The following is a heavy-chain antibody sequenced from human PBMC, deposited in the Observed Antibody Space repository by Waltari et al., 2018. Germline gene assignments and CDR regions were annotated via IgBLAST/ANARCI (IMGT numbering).Heavy chain of an antibody. V-gene: IGHV4-38-2*02. J-gene: IGHJ4*02. CDR3: ARDRYSGSPKLYYFDY. CDR1: GYSLSSGYY. CDR2: IYHSGTT. Sequence: QVQLQESGPGLVTPSETLSLTCPVPGYSLSSGYYWGWIRQPPGKGLGWIGNIYHSGTTYYNPSLKSRVTISVDTSKNQLSLKLNSVTAADTGVYYCARDRYSGSPKLYYFDYWGQGALVTVSS. D-gene: IGHD6-13*01.